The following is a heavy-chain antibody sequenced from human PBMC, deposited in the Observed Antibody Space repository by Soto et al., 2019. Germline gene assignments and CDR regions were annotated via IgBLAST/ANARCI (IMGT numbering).Heavy chain of an antibody. CDR1: GGSISSYY. CDR2: IYYSGST. V-gene: IGHV4-59*08. CDR3: ASSNSGDAFDI. J-gene: IGHJ3*02. Sequence: QVQLQESGPGLVKPSETLSLTCTVSGGSISSYYWSWIRQPPGKGLEWIGYIYYSGSTNYNPSFKSRVTISVDTSKNQFSLTLSAVTAADPAVYYCASSNSGDAFDIWGQGTMVTVSS. D-gene: IGHD7-27*01.